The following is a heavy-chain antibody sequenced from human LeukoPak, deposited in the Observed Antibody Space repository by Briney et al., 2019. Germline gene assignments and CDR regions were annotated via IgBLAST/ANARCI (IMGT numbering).Heavy chain of an antibody. J-gene: IGHJ4*02. Sequence: QPGGSLRLSCTASGFTFSTYAMHWVRQAPGKGLEWVAVISYDGSLKYYADSVKGRFTISRDNSKNTLYLQMNSLRTEDTAVFYCARDRYDHTGNLDYWGQGTLVTVSS. D-gene: IGHD2-8*02. CDR3: ARDRYDHTGNLDY. CDR1: GFTFSTYA. V-gene: IGHV3-30-3*01. CDR2: ISYDGSLK.